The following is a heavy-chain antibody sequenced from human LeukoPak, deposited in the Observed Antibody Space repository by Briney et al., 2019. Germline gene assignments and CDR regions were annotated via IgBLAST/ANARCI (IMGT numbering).Heavy chain of an antibody. CDR2: IYYSGST. CDR1: GFTFSNYW. D-gene: IGHD5-18*01. Sequence: GSLRLSCAASGFTFSNYWMSWVRQPPGKGLEWIGSIYYSGSTYYNPSLKSRVTISVDTSKNQFSLKLSSVTAADTAVYYCARFSYGYGLGAFDIWGQGTMVTVSS. J-gene: IGHJ3*02. CDR3: ARFSYGYGLGAFDI. V-gene: IGHV4-39*01.